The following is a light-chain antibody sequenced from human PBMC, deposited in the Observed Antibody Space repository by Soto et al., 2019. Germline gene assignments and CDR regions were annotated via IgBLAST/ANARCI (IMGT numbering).Light chain of an antibody. CDR2: RNN. CDR3: AAWDDSLSGPNWV. V-gene: IGLV1-47*01. Sequence: QSVLTQPPSASGTPGQRVTISCSGSSSNIGSNYVYWYQQLPGTAPKLLIYRNNQWPSGVPDRFSGSKSGTSASLAISGLRSEDEADYYCAAWDDSLSGPNWVFGGGTQLTVL. CDR1: SSNIGSNY. J-gene: IGLJ3*02.